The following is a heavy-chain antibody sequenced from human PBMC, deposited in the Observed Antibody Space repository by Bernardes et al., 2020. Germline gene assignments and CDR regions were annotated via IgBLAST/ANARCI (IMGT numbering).Heavy chain of an antibody. J-gene: IGHJ6*02. CDR2: INPNSGGT. CDR3: ARDFHQYCGGDCHYGMDV. CDR1: GYTFTGYY. D-gene: IGHD2-21*02. Sequence: ASVQVSCKASGYTFTGYYIHWVRQAPGQGLEWMGWINPNSGGTNYAQKSQGWVTMTRDTSISTAYMELSRLRSDDTAVYYCARDFHQYCGGDCHYGMDVGGQGTRVTVSS. V-gene: IGHV1-2*04.